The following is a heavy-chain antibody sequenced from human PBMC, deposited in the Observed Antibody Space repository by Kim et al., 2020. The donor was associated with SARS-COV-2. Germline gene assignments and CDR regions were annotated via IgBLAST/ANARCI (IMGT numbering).Heavy chain of an antibody. J-gene: IGHJ4*02. D-gene: IGHD6-19*01. V-gene: IGHV4-39*01. CDR3: ARQRAVAADYYCDY. Sequence: YTPSLKSRVTISVDTSKIQFTLELSSVTAADTAVYYWARQRAVAADYYCDYWGQGTRVTVSS.